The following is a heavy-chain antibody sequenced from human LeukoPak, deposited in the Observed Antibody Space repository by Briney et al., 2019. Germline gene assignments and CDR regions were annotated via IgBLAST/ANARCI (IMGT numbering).Heavy chain of an antibody. CDR3: ARDLVRWFGEGGYFDY. J-gene: IGHJ4*02. V-gene: IGHV1-18*01. CDR1: GYTFTSYG. D-gene: IGHD3-10*01. CDR2: ISAYNGNT. Sequence: GASVKVSCXASGYTFTSYGISWVRQAPGQGLEWMGWISAYNGNTNYAQKLQGRVTMTTDTSTSTAYMELRSLRSDDTAVYYCARDLVRWFGEGGYFDYWGQGTLVTVSS.